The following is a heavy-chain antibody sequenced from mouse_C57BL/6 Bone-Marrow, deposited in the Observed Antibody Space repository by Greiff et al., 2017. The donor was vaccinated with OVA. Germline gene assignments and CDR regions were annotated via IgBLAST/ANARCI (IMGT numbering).Heavy chain of an antibody. J-gene: IGHJ2*01. D-gene: IGHD2-2*01. CDR2: INPNNGGT. Sequence: VQLQQSGPELVKPGASVKISCKASGYTFTHYYMNWVKQSHGKSLEWIGDINPNNGGTSYNQKFKGKATLTVDKSSSTAYMELRSLTSEDSAVYYCARAGYYFDYWGQGTTLTVSS. CDR1: GYTFTHYY. V-gene: IGHV1-26*01. CDR3: ARAGYYFDY.